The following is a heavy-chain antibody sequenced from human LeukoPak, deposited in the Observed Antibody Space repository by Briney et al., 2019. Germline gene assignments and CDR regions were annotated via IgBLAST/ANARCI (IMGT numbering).Heavy chain of an antibody. CDR2: ISYDGSNK. CDR3: ARTSSGYYDSSGYQVDAFDI. CDR1: GFTFSSYA. V-gene: IGHV3-30-3*01. Sequence: GGSLRLSCAASGFTFSSYAMHWVRQAPGKGLEWVAVISYDGSNKYYADSVKGRFTISRDNSKNTLYLQMNSLRAEDTAVYYCARTSSGYYDSSGYQVDAFDIWGQGTMVTVSS. J-gene: IGHJ3*02. D-gene: IGHD3-22*01.